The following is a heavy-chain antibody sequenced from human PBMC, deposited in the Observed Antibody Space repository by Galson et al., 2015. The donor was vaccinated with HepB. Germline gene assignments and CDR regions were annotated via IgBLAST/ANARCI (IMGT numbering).Heavy chain of an antibody. Sequence: PALVKPTQTLTLTCTFSGFSLTTSGMCVSWIRQPPGKALEWLALIDWDDDKRYSPSLKSRLTITKDTSKNQVVLTMTNMDPVDTATYYCAHRRGGSYYSYWGQGTLVTVSS. CDR2: IDWDDDK. CDR1: GFSLTTSGMC. D-gene: IGHD1-26*01. CDR3: AHRRGGSYYSY. J-gene: IGHJ4*02. V-gene: IGHV2-5*08.